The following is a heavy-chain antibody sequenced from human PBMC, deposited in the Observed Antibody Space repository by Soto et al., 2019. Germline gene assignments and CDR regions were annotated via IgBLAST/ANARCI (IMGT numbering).Heavy chain of an antibody. J-gene: IGHJ4*02. D-gene: IGHD3-3*01. V-gene: IGHV4-39*01. CDR3: ARLQSTSGQYYDFWSGYPSPIDY. Sequence: PSETLSLTCTVSGGSISSSSYYWGWIRQPPGKGLEWIGSIYYSGSTYYNPSLKSRVTISVDTSKNQFSLKLSSVTAADTAVYYCARLQSTSGQYYDFWSGYPSPIDYWGQGTLVTVSS. CDR2: IYYSGST. CDR1: GGSISSSSYY.